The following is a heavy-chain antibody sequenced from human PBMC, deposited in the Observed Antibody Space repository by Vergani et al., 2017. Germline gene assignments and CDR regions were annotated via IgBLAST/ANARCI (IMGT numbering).Heavy chain of an antibody. V-gene: IGHV3-9*03. CDR3: AKGNRRIPAAQIAY. CDR2: ISWNSGSI. D-gene: IGHD6-13*01. J-gene: IGHJ4*02. Sequence: EVQLVESGGGLVQPGRSLRLSCAASGFTFDDYAMHWVRQAPGKGLEWVSFISWNSGSIAYADSVKGRFTISRDSAKNSLYLQMNSLRAEDMALYYCAKGNRRIPAAQIAYWGQGTLVTVSS. CDR1: GFTFDDYA.